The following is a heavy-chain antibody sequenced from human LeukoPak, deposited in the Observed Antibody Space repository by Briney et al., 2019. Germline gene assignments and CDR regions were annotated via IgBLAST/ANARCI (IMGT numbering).Heavy chain of an antibody. CDR2: IHTSGSA. V-gene: IGHV4-4*09. CDR3: ARQGGSGRCYNSIYYYYYYMDV. Sequence: SQTLSLTCTVSGGYINNSFWSWIRQPQGKVLEWIGFIHTSGSAKYNPSLKSRVTKSVGTSKIQSALTLSSVTAADTAVYYCARQGGSGRCYNSIYYYYYYMDVWGKGTTVTVSS. CDR1: GGYINNSF. J-gene: IGHJ6*03. D-gene: IGHD3-10*01.